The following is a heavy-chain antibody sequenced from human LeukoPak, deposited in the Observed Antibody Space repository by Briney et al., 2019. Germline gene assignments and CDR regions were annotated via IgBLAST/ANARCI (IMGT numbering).Heavy chain of an antibody. CDR1: GFTLSDYY. J-gene: IGHJ4*02. D-gene: IGHD4/OR15-4a*01. Sequence: PGGSLRLSCAASGFTLSDYYMNWIRQAPGKGLEWVSFIYSDNTHYSDSVKGRFTISRDNSKNTLYLQMNSLRAEDTAVYYCARRAGAYSHPYDYWGQGTLVTVSS. CDR2: IYSDNT. V-gene: IGHV3-53*01. CDR3: ARRAGAYSHPYDY.